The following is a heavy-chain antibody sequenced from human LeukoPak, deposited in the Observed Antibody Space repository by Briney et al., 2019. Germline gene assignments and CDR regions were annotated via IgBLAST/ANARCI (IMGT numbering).Heavy chain of an antibody. CDR2: IYYSGST. Sequence: SETLSLTCTVSGGSISSYYWSWIRQPPGKGLEWIGYIYYSGSTNYNPSFKSRVTISVDTSKNQFSLKLSSVTAADTAVYYCATMTAAGYFDYWGQGTLVTVSS. CDR3: ATMTAAGYFDY. D-gene: IGHD6-13*01. V-gene: IGHV4-59*01. CDR1: GGSISSYY. J-gene: IGHJ4*02.